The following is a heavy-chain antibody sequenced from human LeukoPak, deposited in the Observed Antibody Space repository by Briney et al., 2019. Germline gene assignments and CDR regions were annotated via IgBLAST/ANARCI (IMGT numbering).Heavy chain of an antibody. Sequence: PGGSLRLSCAASGFTFSSYSMNWVRQAPGKGLEWVSSISSSSSYIYYADSVKGRFTISRDNDKNSLYLQMNSLRAEDTAVYYCARGEAGYCSSTSCYMGYYYYYGMDVWGQGTTVTVSS. CDR2: ISSSSSYI. CDR3: ARGEAGYCSSTSCYMGYYYYYGMDV. V-gene: IGHV3-21*01. CDR1: GFTFSSYS. D-gene: IGHD2-2*02. J-gene: IGHJ6*02.